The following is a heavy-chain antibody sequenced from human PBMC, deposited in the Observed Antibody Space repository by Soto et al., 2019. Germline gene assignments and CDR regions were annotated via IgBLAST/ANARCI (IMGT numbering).Heavy chain of an antibody. D-gene: IGHD6-19*01. CDR2: IVVGSGNT. J-gene: IGHJ4*02. V-gene: IGHV1-58*01. Sequence: SVKVSWKASGFTFTSSSVQWGGQARGQRLEWIGWIVVGSGNTNYAQKFQARVTITRDMSTSTAYMELSSLRSEDTAVYYCAADSSGWSFDYWGQGSLVTVSS. CDR1: GFTFTSSS. CDR3: AADSSGWSFDY.